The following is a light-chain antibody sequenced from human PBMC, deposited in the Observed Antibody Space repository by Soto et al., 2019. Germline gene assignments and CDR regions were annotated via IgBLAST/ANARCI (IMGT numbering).Light chain of an antibody. Sequence: EIVMTQSPATLSLSPGERATLFCRASQTLSINSLAWYQQKPGQAPRLLIYAASTRHTGIPDRFNGSGSGTDFALTINRLEPEDFAVYFCQQYDGAPLTFGPGTKVDVK. J-gene: IGKJ3*01. V-gene: IGKV3-20*01. CDR3: QQYDGAPLT. CDR1: QTLSINS. CDR2: AAS.